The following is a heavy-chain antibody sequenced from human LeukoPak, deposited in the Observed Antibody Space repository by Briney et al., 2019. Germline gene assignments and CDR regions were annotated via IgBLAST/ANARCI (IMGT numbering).Heavy chain of an antibody. CDR2: INPNSGGT. Sequence: ASVKVSCKASGYTFTGYYMHWVRQAPGQGLEWMGWINPNSGGTNYAQKFQGRVTMTWDTSISTAYMELSRLRSDDTAVYYCARDHGDSLYYFDYWGQGTLVTVSS. CDR1: GYTFTGYY. V-gene: IGHV1-2*02. J-gene: IGHJ4*02. D-gene: IGHD5-18*01. CDR3: ARDHGDSLYYFDY.